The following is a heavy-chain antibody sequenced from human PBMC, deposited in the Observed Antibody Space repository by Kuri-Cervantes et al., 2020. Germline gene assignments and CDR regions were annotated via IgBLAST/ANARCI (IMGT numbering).Heavy chain of an antibody. D-gene: IGHD6-19*01. CDR3: AKVRMAGGGWYGNWFDP. J-gene: IGHJ5*02. CDR1: GCTFSNYW. CDR2: IKEDGSKK. V-gene: IGHV3-7*03. Sequence: GESLKISCAASGCTFSNYWMSWVRQAPGKGVEWVADIKEDGSKKYSVDSVKGRFIISRDNAKNSLYLQMDSLRAEDTAVCYCAKVRMAGGGWYGNWFDPWGQGTLVTVSS.